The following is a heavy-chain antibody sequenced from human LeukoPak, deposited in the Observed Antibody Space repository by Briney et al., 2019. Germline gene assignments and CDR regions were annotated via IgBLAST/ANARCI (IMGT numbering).Heavy chain of an antibody. D-gene: IGHD3-22*01. J-gene: IGHJ4*02. CDR2: FYYSGTT. CDR3: ARAPPFSYDRSGYFLDY. Sequence: SETLSLTCTVSGGSISSGGYYWNWFRQPPGKGLEWIAYFYYSGTTYYNPSLKSRLSISVDTSKNQFSLKVTSVTAADTAVYYCARAPPFSYDRSGYFLDYWGQGTLVTVSS. V-gene: IGHV4-30-4*08. CDR1: GGSISSGGYY.